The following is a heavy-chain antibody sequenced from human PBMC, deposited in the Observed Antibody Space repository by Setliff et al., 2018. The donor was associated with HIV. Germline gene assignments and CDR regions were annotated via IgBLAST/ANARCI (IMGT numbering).Heavy chain of an antibody. CDR1: GYTFTSYG. J-gene: IGHJ5*02. CDR3: ARDFGGYCSSMSCPGLFDP. Sequence: SVKVSCKASGYTFTSYGMSWVRQAPGQGLEWMGGIIPISGTANYAQKFQGRVKITTDESTSTAYMELSGLRSEDTAVYYCARDFGGYCSSMSCPGLFDPWGQGTLVTSPQ. V-gene: IGHV1-69*05. CDR2: IIPISGTA. D-gene: IGHD2-2*01.